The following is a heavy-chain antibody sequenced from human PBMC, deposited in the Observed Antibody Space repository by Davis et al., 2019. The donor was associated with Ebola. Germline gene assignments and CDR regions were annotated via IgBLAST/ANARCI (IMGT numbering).Heavy chain of an antibody. CDR2: IYYSGST. CDR1: GGSISSGGYY. D-gene: IGHD3-10*01. Sequence: SETLSLTCTVSGGSISSGGYYWSWIRQHPGKGLEWIGYIYYSGSTYYNPSLKSRVTTSVDTSKNQFSLKLISVTAADTAVYYWARVLLWFGGGWFDPWGQGTLVTVSS. V-gene: IGHV4-31*03. J-gene: IGHJ5*02. CDR3: ARVLLWFGGGWFDP.